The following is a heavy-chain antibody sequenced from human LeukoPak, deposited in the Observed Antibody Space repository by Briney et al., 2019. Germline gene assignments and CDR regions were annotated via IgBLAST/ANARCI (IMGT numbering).Heavy chain of an antibody. CDR2: IYYSGST. V-gene: IGHV4-59*01. CDR1: GGSISSYY. J-gene: IGHJ5*02. D-gene: IGHD6-19*01. CDR3: AREAVEYSSGWYNWFDP. Sequence: PSETLSLTCTVSGGSISSYYWSWIRQPPGEGLEWIGYIYYSGSTNYNPSLKSRVTISVDTSKNQFSLKLSSVTAADTAVYYCAREAVEYSSGWYNWFDPWGQGTLVTVSS.